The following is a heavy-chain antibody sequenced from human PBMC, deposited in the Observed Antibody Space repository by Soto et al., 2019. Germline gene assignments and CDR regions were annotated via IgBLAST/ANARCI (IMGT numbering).Heavy chain of an antibody. CDR2: ISSSSSTI. Sequence: GGSLRLSCAASGFTFSSYSMNWVRQAPGKGLEWVSYISSSSSTIYYADSVKGRFTISRDNAKNSLYLQMNSLRDEDTAVYYCARNSYDILTGYYDLFDYWGQGTLVTVSS. CDR1: GFTFSSYS. J-gene: IGHJ4*02. CDR3: ARNSYDILTGYYDLFDY. V-gene: IGHV3-48*02. D-gene: IGHD3-9*01.